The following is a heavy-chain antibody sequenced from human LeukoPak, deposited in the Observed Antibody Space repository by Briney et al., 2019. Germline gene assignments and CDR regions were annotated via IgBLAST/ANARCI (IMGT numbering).Heavy chain of an antibody. Sequence: GGSLRLSCAAFGFTVSSNYTSWVRQAPGKGLDWVSIIYSGGVTYYAASVNGRFTISRDNSKNTLYLQMNSLRAEDTAVYLCVRVGYSYGYGDWNHFDYWGQGTLVTVSS. V-gene: IGHV3-66*02. CDR2: IYSGGVT. J-gene: IGHJ4*02. CDR3: VRVGYSYGYGDWNHFDY. CDR1: GFTVSSNY. D-gene: IGHD5-18*01.